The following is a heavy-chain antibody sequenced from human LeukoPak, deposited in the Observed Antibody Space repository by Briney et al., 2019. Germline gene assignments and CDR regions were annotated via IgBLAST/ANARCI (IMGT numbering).Heavy chain of an antibody. D-gene: IGHD3-22*01. V-gene: IGHV3-23*01. CDR1: GFTFSNYA. CDR2: ITGSGGTT. Sequence: GGSLRLSCAASGFTFSNYAMSWVRQAPGKGLEWVSTITGSGGTTHYADSVKGRFTMSRDNSRNTLYLQMNSLRAEGTAVYYCAREGLDYYDSSGYLHGAFDIWGQGTMVTVSS. J-gene: IGHJ3*02. CDR3: AREGLDYYDSSGYLHGAFDI.